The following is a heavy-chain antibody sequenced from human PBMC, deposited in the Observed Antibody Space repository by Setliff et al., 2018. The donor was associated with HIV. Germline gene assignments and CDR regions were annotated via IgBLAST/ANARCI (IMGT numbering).Heavy chain of an antibody. D-gene: IGHD4-17*01. CDR1: GGSFSGYY. Sequence: PSETLSLTCAVYGGSFSGYYWSWIRQPPGKGLEWIGEINHSGSTNYNPSLKSRVTISVDTSKNQFSLKLSSVTAADTAVYYCARTHRYGAPGGLDYWGQGTLVTV. CDR2: INHSGST. V-gene: IGHV4-34*01. J-gene: IGHJ4*02. CDR3: ARTHRYGAPGGLDY.